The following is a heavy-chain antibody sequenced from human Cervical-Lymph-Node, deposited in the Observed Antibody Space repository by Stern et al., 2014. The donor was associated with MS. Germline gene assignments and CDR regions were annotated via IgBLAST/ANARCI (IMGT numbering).Heavy chain of an antibody. CDR1: GDSISDNSW. J-gene: IGHJ5*02. V-gene: IGHV4-4*02. CDR3: ARVSQSGYDFFDP. Sequence: QVQLQESGPGLVKPSGTLSLTCDVSGDSISDNSWWSWVRQSPEKGLEWIGGSHHSETTHYNPALKSRLSLSIDTSKNQFSLRLTPVTAADTAVYYCARVSQSGYDFFDPWGQGMLVTVSS. D-gene: IGHD5-12*01. CDR2: SHHSETT.